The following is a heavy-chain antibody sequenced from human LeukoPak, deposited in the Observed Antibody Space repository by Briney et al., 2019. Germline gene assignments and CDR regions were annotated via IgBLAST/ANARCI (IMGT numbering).Heavy chain of an antibody. CDR3: ARRSSSGYYPPDY. D-gene: IGHD3-22*01. CDR1: GYSISSGYY. CDR2: IYHSGST. Sequence: SETLSLTCSVSGYSISSGYYWGWIRQPPGKGLEWIGSIYHSGSTYYNPSLKSRVTISVDTSKNQFSLKLSSVTAADTAVYYCARRSSSGYYPPDYWGQGTLVTVSS. J-gene: IGHJ4*02. V-gene: IGHV4-38-2*01.